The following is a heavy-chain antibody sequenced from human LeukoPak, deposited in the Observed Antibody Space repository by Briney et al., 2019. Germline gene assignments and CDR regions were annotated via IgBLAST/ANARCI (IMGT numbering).Heavy chain of an antibody. CDR2: FDPEDGET. V-gene: IGHV1-24*01. D-gene: IGHD6-19*01. Sequence: ASVKVSCKVSGYTLTELSLHCVRQAPGKGLEGMGGFDPEDGETIYAQKFQGRVTMTEDTSTDTAYMELSSLRSEDTAVYYCATLHGYSSGWYTFGYYYGMDVWGQGTTVTVSS. CDR1: GYTLTELS. J-gene: IGHJ6*02. CDR3: ATLHGYSSGWYTFGYYYGMDV.